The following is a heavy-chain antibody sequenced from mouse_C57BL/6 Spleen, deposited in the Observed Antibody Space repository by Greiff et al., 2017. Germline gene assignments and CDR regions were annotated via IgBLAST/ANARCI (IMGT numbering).Heavy chain of an antibody. D-gene: IGHD1-1*01. V-gene: IGHV5-6*01. Sequence: EVKLVESGGDLVKPGGSLKLSCAASGFTFSSYGMSWVRQTPGKRLEWVATISSGGSYTYYPDSVKGRFTISRDNAKNTLYLQMSSLKSEDTAMYYCARLLITTVAAMDYWGQGTSVTVSS. CDR3: ARLLITTVAAMDY. CDR1: GFTFSSYG. J-gene: IGHJ4*01. CDR2: ISSGGSYT.